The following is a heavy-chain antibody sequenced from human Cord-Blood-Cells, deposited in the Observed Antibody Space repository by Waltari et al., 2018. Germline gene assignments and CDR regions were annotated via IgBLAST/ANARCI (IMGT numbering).Heavy chain of an antibody. J-gene: IGHJ3*02. CDR2: MNPNHGNT. D-gene: IGHD3-9*01. CDR1: GYTFTSYD. Sequence: QVQLVQSGAEVKKPGASVKVSCKASGYTFTSYDINWVRQATRQGLEWMGWMNPNHGNTGYAKKFQGRVTMTRNTSISTAYMELSSLRSEDTAVYYCARGRVLRYFDWTDAFDIWGQGTMVTVSS. CDR3: ARGRVLRYFDWTDAFDI. V-gene: IGHV1-8*01.